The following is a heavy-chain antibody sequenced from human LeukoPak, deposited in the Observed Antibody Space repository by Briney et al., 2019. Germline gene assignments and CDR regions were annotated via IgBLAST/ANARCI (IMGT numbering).Heavy chain of an antibody. CDR2: ISGSGSYT. D-gene: IGHD6-6*01. V-gene: IGHV3-23*01. CDR1: GFTFSSYS. CDR3: AKAPAPGYSSSNYFDY. J-gene: IGHJ4*02. Sequence: PGGSLRLSCAASGFTFSSYSMNWVRQAPGTGPEWVSGISGSGSYTYYADSVKGRFSISRDNPKNTLYLQMNSLRAEDTAVYYCAKAPAPGYSSSNYFDYWGQGALVTVSS.